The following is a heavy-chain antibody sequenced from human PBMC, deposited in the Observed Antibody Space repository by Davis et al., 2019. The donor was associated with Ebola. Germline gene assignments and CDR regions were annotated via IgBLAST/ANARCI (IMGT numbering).Heavy chain of an antibody. CDR2: IYYSGST. CDR3: ASGANWDRRYYYYGMDV. J-gene: IGHJ6*02. Sequence: SETLSLTCTVSGGSISSYYWSWIRQPPGKGLEWIGYIYYSGSTNSNPSLKSRVTISVDTSKNQFSLKLSSVTAADTAVYYCASGANWDRRYYYYGMDVWGQGTTVTVSS. D-gene: IGHD7-27*01. CDR1: GGSISSYY. V-gene: IGHV4-59*12.